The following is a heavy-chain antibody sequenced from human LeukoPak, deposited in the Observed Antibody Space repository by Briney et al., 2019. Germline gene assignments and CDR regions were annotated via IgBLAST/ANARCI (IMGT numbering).Heavy chain of an antibody. J-gene: IGHJ4*02. Sequence: GGSLRLSCAASGFTFSSDGMHWGRQAPGEGLEWGALIWYDGSNKYYADSVKGRCTTSRDNSKNTLYLQMNSLTAEDTAVYYCAKGCPSGWALNYFDYWGQGTMVTVSS. CDR1: GFTFSSDG. CDR2: IWYDGSNK. CDR3: AKGCPSGWALNYFDY. D-gene: IGHD6-19*01. V-gene: IGHV3-33*06.